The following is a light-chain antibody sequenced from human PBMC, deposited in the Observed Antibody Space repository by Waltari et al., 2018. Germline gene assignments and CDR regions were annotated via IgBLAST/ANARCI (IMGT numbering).Light chain of an antibody. J-gene: IGLJ3*02. CDR3: ASWDDGLNGWV. Sequence: QSVLTQAPSASGTPGQRVIISCSGSSSNIGNNPVNWYQQVPGTAPKLLIFYNKERPSGVPDRRSGSKSGTSASLAISGLQSEDEADYYCASWDDGLNGWVFGGGTRLTVL. V-gene: IGLV1-44*01. CDR1: SSNIGNNP. CDR2: YNK.